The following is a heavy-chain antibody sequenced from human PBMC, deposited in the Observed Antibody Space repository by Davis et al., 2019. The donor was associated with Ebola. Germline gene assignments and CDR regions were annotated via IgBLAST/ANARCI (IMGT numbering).Heavy chain of an antibody. D-gene: IGHD3-3*01. V-gene: IGHV3-11*04. CDR1: GFTFSDYY. CDR3: ARDRDYDFWSGQRYYYYYGMDV. Sequence: GESLRLSCAASGFTFSDYYMSWIRQAPGKGLEWVSYISSSGSTIYYADSVKGRFTISRDNSKNTLYLQMNSLRAEDTAVYYCARDRDYDFWSGQRYYYYYGMDVWGQGTTVTVSS. CDR2: ISSSGSTI. J-gene: IGHJ6*02.